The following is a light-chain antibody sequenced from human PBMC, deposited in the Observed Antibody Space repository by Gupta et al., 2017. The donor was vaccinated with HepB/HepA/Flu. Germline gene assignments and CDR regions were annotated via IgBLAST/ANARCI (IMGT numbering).Light chain of an antibody. CDR1: SGQSSHA. CDR2: RNSDGSH. V-gene: IGLV4-69*01. J-gene: IGLJ2*01. Sequence: QLVLPHSPSASASLGASVKITCTLSSGQSSHAIAWHQQQPEKGPRYLMKRNSDGSHSKGDGIPDRFSGSSSGAERYLTISSLQSDDEDDYYCQTWGTGIRVFGGGTKLTVL. CDR3: QTWGTGIRV.